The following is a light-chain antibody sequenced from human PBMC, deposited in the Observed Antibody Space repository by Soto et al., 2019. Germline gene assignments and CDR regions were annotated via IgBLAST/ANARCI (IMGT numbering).Light chain of an antibody. V-gene: IGKV3-15*01. CDR3: QQYNNWPPYT. J-gene: IGKJ2*01. CDR2: GAS. CDR1: QSVSSN. Sequence: IVMTQSRATLCVSPGERATLSCRASQSVSSNLAWYQQKPGQAPRLLIYGASTRATGIPARFSGSGSGTEFALTISSLQSEDFAVHYCQQYNNWPPYTFGQGTKLEIK.